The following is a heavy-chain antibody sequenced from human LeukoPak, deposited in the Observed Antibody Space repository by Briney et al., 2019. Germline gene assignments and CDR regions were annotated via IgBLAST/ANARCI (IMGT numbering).Heavy chain of an antibody. V-gene: IGHV3-48*01. CDR3: ARDDHYNYYYMGV. Sequence: QPGRSLRLSCAASGFTFSSYSMNWVRQAPGKGLEWVSYISSGSNTIYYADSVKGRFTISRDNAENTLYLQMNSLGAEDTAVYYCARDDHYNYYYMGVWGKGTTVTVSS. CDR1: GFTFSSYS. J-gene: IGHJ6*03. CDR2: ISSGSNTI.